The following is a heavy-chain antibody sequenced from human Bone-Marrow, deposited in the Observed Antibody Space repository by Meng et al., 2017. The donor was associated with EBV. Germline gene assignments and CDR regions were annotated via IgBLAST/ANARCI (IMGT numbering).Heavy chain of an antibody. CDR2: INPNSGGT. V-gene: IGHV1-2*06. Sequence: VQLGQAGAEVKKPGASVKVSCKASGYTFTGYYMHWVRQAPGQGLEWMGRINPNSGGTNYAQKFQGRVTMTRDTSISTAYMELSRLRSDDTAVYYCTYCSSTSCYDPRFDYWGQGTLVTVSS. CDR1: GYTFTGYY. CDR3: TYCSSTSCYDPRFDY. D-gene: IGHD2-2*01. J-gene: IGHJ4*02.